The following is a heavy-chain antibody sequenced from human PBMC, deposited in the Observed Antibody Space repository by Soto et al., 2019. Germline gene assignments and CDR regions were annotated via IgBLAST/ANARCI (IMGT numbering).Heavy chain of an antibody. CDR1: GDSISSAGSY. J-gene: IGHJ4*02. CDR3: ASFNDRLTPATVLH. D-gene: IGHD4-4*01. V-gene: IGHV4-31*03. CDR2: IYYNGNT. Sequence: QVQLQESGPGLVKPSQTLSLTCIVSGDSISSAGSYWTWIRQHPGKGLEWIGYIYYNGNTYYNPSLKRRVTISVDTSNNQFSLKLTSVTAADTAVYYCASFNDRLTPATVLHWGQGTLVTVSS.